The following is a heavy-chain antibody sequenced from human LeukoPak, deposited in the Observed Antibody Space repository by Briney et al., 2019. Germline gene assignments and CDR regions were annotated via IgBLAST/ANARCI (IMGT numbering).Heavy chain of an antibody. CDR3: AATAYCSSTSCYLPPPFDY. CDR2: IWYDGSNK. CDR1: GFTFSSYG. J-gene: IGHJ4*02. D-gene: IGHD2-2*01. V-gene: IGHV3-33*01. Sequence: GGSLRLSCAASGFTFSSYGMHWVRQAPGKGLEWVAVIWYDGSNKYYADSVKGRFTISRDNSKNTLYLQMNSLRAEDTAVYYCAATAYCSSTSCYLPPPFDYWGQGTLVTVSS.